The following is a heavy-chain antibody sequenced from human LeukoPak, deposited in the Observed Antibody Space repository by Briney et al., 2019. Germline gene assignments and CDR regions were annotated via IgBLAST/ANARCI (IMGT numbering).Heavy chain of an antibody. J-gene: IGHJ4*02. Sequence: SETLSLTCTVSGGSISSRSYYWGCIRQPPGKGLEWIGTIYYSGSTYYNPSLKSRVTISVDTSKNQFSLKLSSVTAADTAVYYCARGNNWNLNFDYWGQGTLVTVSS. CDR1: GGSISSRSYY. D-gene: IGHD1-20*01. CDR3: ARGNNWNLNFDY. V-gene: IGHV4-39*07. CDR2: IYYSGST.